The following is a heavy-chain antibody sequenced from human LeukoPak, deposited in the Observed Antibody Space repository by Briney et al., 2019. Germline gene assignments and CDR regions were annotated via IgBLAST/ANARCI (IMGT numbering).Heavy chain of an antibody. Sequence: RPGGSLLLSCAVFGFNFEDYGMSWVRPAPGKGLEWVYTINWNGGGTGYADSLKGRFTFSRDNAKDSLYLQMSSLRAEDTAFYYCARGPEYCSGGSCFAGCFDYWGQGTLVTVSS. CDR1: GFNFEDYG. CDR3: ARGPEYCSGGSCFAGCFDY. D-gene: IGHD2-15*01. CDR2: INWNGGGT. J-gene: IGHJ4*02. V-gene: IGHV3-20*04.